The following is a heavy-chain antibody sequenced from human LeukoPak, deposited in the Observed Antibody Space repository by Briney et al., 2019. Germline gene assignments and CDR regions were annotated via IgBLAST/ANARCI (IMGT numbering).Heavy chain of an antibody. D-gene: IGHD6-13*01. V-gene: IGHV3-11*01. J-gene: IGHJ4*02. CDR1: GFTFSNYW. CDR3: AGGIATASDYFDY. Sequence: GGSLRLSCAASGFTFSNYWMTWVRQAPGKGLEWVSYITSSGTTTYYADSVKGRFTISRDNAKNSLYLQMNSLRAEDTAVYYCAGGIATASDYFDYWGQGTLVTVSS. CDR2: ITSSGTTT.